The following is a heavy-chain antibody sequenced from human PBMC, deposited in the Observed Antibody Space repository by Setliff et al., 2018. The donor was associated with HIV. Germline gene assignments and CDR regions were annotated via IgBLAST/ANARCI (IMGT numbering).Heavy chain of an antibody. J-gene: IGHJ4*02. V-gene: IGHV4-59*01. Sequence: PSETLSLTCTVSGGSISSYYWTWIRQPPGKGLEWIGYVYYTGSTNYNPSLKSRLTISVETSKNQFSLKLSSVTAADTAVYYCAREMQIEGYYFDYWGQGTLVTVSS. CDR3: AREMQIEGYYFDY. CDR1: GGSISSYY. CDR2: VYYTGST.